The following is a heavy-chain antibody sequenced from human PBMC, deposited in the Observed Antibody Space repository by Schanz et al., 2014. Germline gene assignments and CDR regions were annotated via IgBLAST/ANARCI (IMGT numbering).Heavy chain of an antibody. CDR2: ISPILGIA. Sequence: QVQLVQSGAEVKKPGASVKVSCKASGYTLTAYYMHWVRQAPGQGLEWMGRISPILGIANYAQKFQGRVTITADKLTSTAYMELSSLRSEDTAVYYCARLLGYSYGHYYYYGMDVWGQGTTVTVSS. CDR1: GYTLTAYY. D-gene: IGHD5-18*01. CDR3: ARLLGYSYGHYYYYGMDV. J-gene: IGHJ6*02. V-gene: IGHV1-69*09.